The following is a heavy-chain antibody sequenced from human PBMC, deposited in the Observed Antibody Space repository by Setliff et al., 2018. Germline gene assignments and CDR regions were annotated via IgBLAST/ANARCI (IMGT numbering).Heavy chain of an antibody. CDR2: TIPMFGTT. J-gene: IGHJ6*03. CDR1: GGTFSSYG. V-gene: IGHV1-69*05. D-gene: IGHD5-18*01. Sequence: ASVKVSCKASGGTFSSYGITWVRQAPGQGLEWMGGTIPMFGTTNYAQKFQGRVTIITDASTSTSYMALSSLTSADTAVYYCAREGVDTRSSADYRYYMDVWGKGTTVTVSS. CDR3: AREGVDTRSSADYRYYMDV.